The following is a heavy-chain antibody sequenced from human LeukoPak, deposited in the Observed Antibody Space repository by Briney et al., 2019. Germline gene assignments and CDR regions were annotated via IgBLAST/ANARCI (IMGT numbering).Heavy chain of an antibody. CDR1: GFTFDDYA. J-gene: IGHJ6*02. V-gene: IGHV3-9*01. Sequence: SLRLSCAASGFTFDDYAMHWVRQAPGKGLEWVSGISWNRGSIGYADSVKGRFTISRDNAKNSLYLQMNSLRAEDTALYYCAKDLEDPDYYYYYGMDVWGQGTTVTVSS. CDR3: AKDLEDPDYYYYYGMDV. CDR2: ISWNRGSI.